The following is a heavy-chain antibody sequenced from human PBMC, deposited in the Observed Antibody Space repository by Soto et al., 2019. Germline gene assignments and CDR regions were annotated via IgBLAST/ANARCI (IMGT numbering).Heavy chain of an antibody. CDR1: GFILNNYA. CDR2: IGGTDGDSDGVP. CDR3: VKRGRNWGAFDF. Sequence: VQLLESGGDLVQPGGSLRLSCVASGFILNNYAMSWVRQAPGKGLEWVPTIGGTDGDSDGVPWYEDSVKGRFTISRDSSANTVFLHMDNLRAEDSALYYCVKRGRNWGAFDFWGQGTTVVVSS. D-gene: IGHD7-27*01. V-gene: IGHV3-23*01. J-gene: IGHJ3*01.